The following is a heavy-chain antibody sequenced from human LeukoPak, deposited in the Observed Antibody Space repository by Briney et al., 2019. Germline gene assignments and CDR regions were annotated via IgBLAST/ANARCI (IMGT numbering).Heavy chain of an antibody. Sequence: SETLSFTCTVSGGSISGYYWTWIRQPPGKGLEWIGYVYHSGGTSYNPSLKSRVTIAVDTPKNQFSLKLTSVTAADTAVYYCARDNADYASGGDWFDPWGQGTLVTVSS. D-gene: IGHD3-10*01. V-gene: IGHV4-59*01. CDR3: ARDNADYASGGDWFDP. J-gene: IGHJ5*02. CDR1: GGSISGYY. CDR2: VYHSGGT.